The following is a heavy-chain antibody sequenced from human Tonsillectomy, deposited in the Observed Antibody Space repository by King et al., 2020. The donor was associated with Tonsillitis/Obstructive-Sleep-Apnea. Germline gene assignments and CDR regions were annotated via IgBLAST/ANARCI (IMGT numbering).Heavy chain of an antibody. J-gene: IGHJ4*02. CDR3: AHQILAYCGSTSCYGPLVY. Sequence: TLKESGPTLVKPTQTLTLTCTFSGFSLSTSGVGVGWIRQPPGKALEWLALIYWDDDKRHSPSLKSRLTITKDTSKNQVVLTMTNMDPVDTATYYCAHQILAYCGSTSCYGPLVYWGQGTLVTVSS. V-gene: IGHV2-5*02. CDR2: IYWDDDK. CDR1: GFSLSTSGVG. D-gene: IGHD2-2*01.